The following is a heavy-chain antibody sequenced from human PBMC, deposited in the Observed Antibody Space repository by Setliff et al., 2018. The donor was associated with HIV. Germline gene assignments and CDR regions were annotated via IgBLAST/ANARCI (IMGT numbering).Heavy chain of an antibody. J-gene: IGHJ4*02. V-gene: IGHV3-21*04. Sequence: PGGSLRLSCAASGFTFSSYSMNWVRQAPGKGLEWVSSISGSSSYIYYADSVKGRFTISRDNAKNSLYLQMNSLRAEDTAVYYCARESGSGWLIAEEDYYFDYWGQGTLVTVSS. D-gene: IGHD6-19*01. CDR2: ISGSSSYI. CDR1: GFTFSSYS. CDR3: ARESGSGWLIAEEDYYFDY.